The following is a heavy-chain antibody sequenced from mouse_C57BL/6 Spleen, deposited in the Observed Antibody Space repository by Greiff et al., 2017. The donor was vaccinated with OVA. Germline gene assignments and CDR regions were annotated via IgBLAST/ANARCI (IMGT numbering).Heavy chain of an antibody. Sequence: EVQLVESGGGLVKPGGSLKLSCAASGFTFSSYAMSWVRQTPEKRLEWVATISDGGSYTYYPDNVKGRFTISRDNAKSNLYLQMSHLKSEDTAMYYCARDRGRGYFDVWGTGTTVTVSS. CDR3: ARDRGRGYFDV. CDR1: GFTFSSYA. V-gene: IGHV5-4*01. J-gene: IGHJ1*03. CDR2: ISDGGSYT. D-gene: IGHD3-1*01.